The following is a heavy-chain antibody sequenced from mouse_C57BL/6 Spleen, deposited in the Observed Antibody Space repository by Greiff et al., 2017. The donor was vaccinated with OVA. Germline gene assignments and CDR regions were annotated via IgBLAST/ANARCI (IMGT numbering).Heavy chain of an antibody. CDR3: ARSGYYYYCDY. D-gene: IGHD1-1*01. J-gene: IGHJ2*01. CDR2: INPNNGGT. V-gene: IGHV1-26*01. Sequence: VQLQQSGPELVKPGASVKISCKASGYTFTDYYMNWVKQSHGKSLAWIGDINPNNGGTSYNQKFKGKATLTVDKSSSTAYMELRSLTSEDSAVYYCARSGYYYYCDYWGQGTTLTVSS. CDR1: GYTFTDYY.